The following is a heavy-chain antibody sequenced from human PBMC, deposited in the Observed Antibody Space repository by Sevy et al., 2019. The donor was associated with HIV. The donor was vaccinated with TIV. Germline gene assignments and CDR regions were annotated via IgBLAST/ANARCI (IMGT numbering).Heavy chain of an antibody. J-gene: IGHJ6*02. Sequence: SETLSLTCTVSGDSIDSNYWNWIRQPPGKGLEWIGYLYYSGVTNYNPSLKNRVTISVDTSKNQFSLKLRSVTAADTAVYYCARAPTAPNGMDVWGQGTTVTVSS. V-gene: IGHV4-59*01. D-gene: IGHD1-1*01. CDR3: ARAPTAPNGMDV. CDR1: GDSIDSNY. CDR2: LYYSGVT.